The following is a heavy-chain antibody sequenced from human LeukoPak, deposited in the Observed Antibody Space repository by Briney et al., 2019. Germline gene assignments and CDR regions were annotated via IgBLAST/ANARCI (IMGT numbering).Heavy chain of an antibody. CDR1: GVSISSYY. D-gene: IGHD6-13*01. V-gene: IGHV4-4*07. CDR3: ARDFAASSWYGMDV. Sequence: SETLSLTCTVSGVSISSYYWSWIRQPAGKGLEWIGRIYTSGSTNYNPSLKSRVTMSVDTSKNQFSLKLNSVTAADTAVYYCARDFAASSWYGMDVWGQGTTVTVSS. J-gene: IGHJ6*02. CDR2: IYTSGST.